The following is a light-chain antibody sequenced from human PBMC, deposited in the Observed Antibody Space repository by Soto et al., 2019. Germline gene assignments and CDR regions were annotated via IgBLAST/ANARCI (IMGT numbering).Light chain of an antibody. J-gene: IGKJ5*01. V-gene: IGKV1-39*01. Sequence: DIHITQSPSSVSSSLGDRVTITVRASQGIISYLNWYQQKPGKAPKLLIYAASSLQSGVPSRFSGSGSGTDFTLTISSLQPEDFATYYCQQSYATFGQGTRLEIK. CDR3: QQSYAT. CDR1: QGIISY. CDR2: AAS.